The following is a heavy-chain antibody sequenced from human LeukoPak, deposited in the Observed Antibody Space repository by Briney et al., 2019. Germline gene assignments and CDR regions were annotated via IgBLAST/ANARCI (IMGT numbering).Heavy chain of an antibody. V-gene: IGHV3-74*01. J-gene: IGHJ4*02. CDR3: ARGYSSGYRIDY. D-gene: IGHD5-18*01. CDR2: INSDGSSM. Sequence: GGSLRLSCAASGFTFSSYWMHWVRQAPGKGLVWVSRINSDGSSMSYADSVKGRFTISRDNAKNTLYLQMNSLGTEDAAVYYCARGYSSGYRIDYWGQGTLVTVSS. CDR1: GFTFSSYW.